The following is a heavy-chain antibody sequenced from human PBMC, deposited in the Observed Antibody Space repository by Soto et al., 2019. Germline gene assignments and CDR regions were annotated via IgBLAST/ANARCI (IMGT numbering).Heavy chain of an antibody. CDR2: IMPIFRAP. Sequence: QVQLVQSGAEVKKPGSSVKVSCKASGGAFSDYAFSWVRQAPGQGLEWLGGIMPIFRAPDYAQKFQGRVTITAXDXTXTXHMEMNSLRSEDTAVYYCASWLKGPDIGNYYYGMDVWGQGTTVTVS. CDR3: ASWLKGPDIGNYYYGMDV. D-gene: IGHD2-15*01. V-gene: IGHV1-69*12. J-gene: IGHJ6*02. CDR1: GGAFSDYA.